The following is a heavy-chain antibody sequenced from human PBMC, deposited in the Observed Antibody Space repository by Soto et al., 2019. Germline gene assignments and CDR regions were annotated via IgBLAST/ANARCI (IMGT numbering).Heavy chain of an antibody. D-gene: IGHD6-13*01. CDR3: ARDGRIAAAGNSYYYYGMEV. CDR2: IWYDGSNK. CDR1: GFTFSSYG. Sequence: QVQLVESGGGVVQPGRSLRLSCAASGFTFSSYGMHWVRQAPGKGLEWVAVIWYDGSNKYYADSVKGRFTISRDNSKNTLYLQMNSLRAEDTAVYYCARDGRIAAAGNSYYYYGMEVWGQGTTVTVSS. J-gene: IGHJ6*02. V-gene: IGHV3-33*01.